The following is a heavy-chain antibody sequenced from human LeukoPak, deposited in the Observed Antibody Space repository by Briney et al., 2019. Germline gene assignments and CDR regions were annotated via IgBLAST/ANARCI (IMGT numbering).Heavy chain of an antibody. Sequence: PGGSLRLSCAASGFTFRSYGMHWVRQAPGKGLEGVAIIRYDGTNKYYADSVKGRFTISRDNSKNTLYLQMNSLRAEDTAVYYCAKDLGEWELVGSGFDPWGQGTLVTVSS. D-gene: IGHD1-26*01. V-gene: IGHV3-30*02. CDR2: IRYDGTNK. J-gene: IGHJ5*02. CDR3: AKDLGEWELVGSGFDP. CDR1: GFTFRSYG.